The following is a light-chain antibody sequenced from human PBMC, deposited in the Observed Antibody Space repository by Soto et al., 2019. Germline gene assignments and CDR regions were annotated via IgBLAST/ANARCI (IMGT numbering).Light chain of an antibody. J-gene: IGLJ1*01. CDR3: CSYACSSTSRV. Sequence: QSVLTQPASVSGSPGQSINISCTGTSSDVGSYNLVSWYQQHPGKAPKLMIYEGSKRPSGVSNRFSGSKSGNTASLTISGLQAEDEADYYCCSYACSSTSRVFGTGTKLTVL. CDR2: EGS. V-gene: IGLV2-23*01. CDR1: SSDVGSYNL.